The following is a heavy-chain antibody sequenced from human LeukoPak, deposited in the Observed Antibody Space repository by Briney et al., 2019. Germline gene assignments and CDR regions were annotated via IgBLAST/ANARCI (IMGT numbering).Heavy chain of an antibody. CDR1: GFTFSSYW. CDR3: ARSPIFEYYGLDV. CDR2: ISYDGNDK. Sequence: GGSLRLSCAASGFTFSSYWMNWARQAPGKGLQWVTTISYDGNDKYYADSLKGRFTISRDKSKNTLYLQVSSLRPEDTAVYYCARSPIFEYYGLDVWGQGTTVTVSS. D-gene: IGHD3-3*01. J-gene: IGHJ6*02. V-gene: IGHV3-30*15.